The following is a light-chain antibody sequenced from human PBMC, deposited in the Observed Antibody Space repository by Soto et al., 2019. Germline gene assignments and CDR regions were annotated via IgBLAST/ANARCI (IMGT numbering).Light chain of an antibody. J-gene: IGKJ1*01. CDR3: QQYGSSPWT. V-gene: IGKV3-20*01. Sequence: EIVLTQSPGTLSLSPGERATLSCRASQSVRSDYLAWYQQEPGQAPRLHIYGTSSRATGIPDRFSGSGSGTDFTLTINRLEPEDFVIYYCQQYGSSPWTFGQGTKVDIK. CDR1: QSVRSDY. CDR2: GTS.